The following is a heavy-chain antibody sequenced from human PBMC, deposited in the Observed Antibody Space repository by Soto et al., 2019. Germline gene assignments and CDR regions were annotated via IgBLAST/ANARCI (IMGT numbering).Heavy chain of an antibody. CDR3: AKTLHSSGWSNWFDP. V-gene: IGHV3-23*01. D-gene: IGHD6-19*01. J-gene: IGHJ5*02. Sequence: PGGSLRLSCAASGFTFSSYAMSWVRQAPGKGLEWVSAISGSGGSTYYADSVKGRFTISRDNSKNTLYLQMNSLRAEDTAVYYCAKTLHSSGWSNWFDPWGQGTLVTVSS. CDR2: ISGSGGST. CDR1: GFTFSSYA.